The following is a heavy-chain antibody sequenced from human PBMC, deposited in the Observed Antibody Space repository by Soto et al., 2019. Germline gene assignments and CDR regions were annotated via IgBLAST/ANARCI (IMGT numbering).Heavy chain of an antibody. CDR2: IYDTESA. J-gene: IGHJ4*02. D-gene: IGHD6-6*01. Sequence: QVQLQESGPGLVKPSQTLSLTCSVSGESISSGGYYWSWIRHLPGKGLEWIGYIYDTESAYYNPSLNSRVSISMDTSENHSAMRLTSVTAADSAVYYCARASSSSSAADYWGQGLQVTVSS. CDR3: ARASSSSSAADY. CDR1: GESISSGGYY. V-gene: IGHV4-31*03.